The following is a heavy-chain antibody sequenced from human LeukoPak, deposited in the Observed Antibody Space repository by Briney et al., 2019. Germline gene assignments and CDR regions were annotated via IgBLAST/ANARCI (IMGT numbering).Heavy chain of an antibody. CDR1: GDSVSSGY. CDR3: AGRGHRYSRD. J-gene: IGHJ1*01. D-gene: IGHD2-15*01. Sequence: PSETLSLICTVSGDSVSSGYWTWIRQSPGKGLEWIGYISDSGITDYNPSLKSRLTISVDTSNNQFSLNLNSVTAADTAVYYCAGRGHRYSRDWDQGILVTVSS. CDR2: ISDSGIT. V-gene: IGHV4-4*09.